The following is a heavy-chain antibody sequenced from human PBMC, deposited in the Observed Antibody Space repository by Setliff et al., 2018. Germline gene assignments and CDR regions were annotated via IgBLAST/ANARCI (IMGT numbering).Heavy chain of an antibody. CDR3: ARGNMFDGSGRWFDY. CDR2: IYYGGSA. D-gene: IGHD3-10*01. Sequence: ASETLSLTCSVSGDSMSTYYWNWIRQSPGKGLEWIGNIYYGGSANYNPSLKSRVTISVDMSKNQFSLRLNSLTAADTAIYYCARGNMFDGSGRWFDYWGQGTLVTVSS. J-gene: IGHJ4*02. CDR1: GDSMSTYY. V-gene: IGHV4-59*01.